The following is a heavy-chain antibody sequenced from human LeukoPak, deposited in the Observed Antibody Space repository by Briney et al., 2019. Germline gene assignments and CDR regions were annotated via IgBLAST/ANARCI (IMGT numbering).Heavy chain of an antibody. J-gene: IGHJ4*02. D-gene: IGHD6-13*01. CDR2: ISSSSRYI. Sequence: GGSLRLSCAASGFTYSSYSMNWVHQAPGKELEWVSSISSSSRYIYYADSVKGRFTISRDNAKNSLYLQMNSLRAEDTAVYYCAREGRIAAADYWGQGTLVTVSS. CDR1: GFTYSSYS. V-gene: IGHV3-21*01. CDR3: AREGRIAAADY.